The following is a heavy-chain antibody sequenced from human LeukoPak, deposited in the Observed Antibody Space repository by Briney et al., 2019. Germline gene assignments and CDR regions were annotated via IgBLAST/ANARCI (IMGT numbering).Heavy chain of an antibody. D-gene: IGHD3-22*01. CDR3: AKGRAGYYATY. V-gene: IGHV3-30*18. CDR2: ISYDGSNK. J-gene: IGHJ4*02. CDR1: GFTFSSYG. Sequence: GGSLRLSCAASGFTFSSYGMHWVRQTPGKGLEWVAVISYDGSNKYYADSVKGRFTISRDNSKNTLYLQMNSLRAEDTAVYYCAKGRAGYYATYWGQGTLVTVSS.